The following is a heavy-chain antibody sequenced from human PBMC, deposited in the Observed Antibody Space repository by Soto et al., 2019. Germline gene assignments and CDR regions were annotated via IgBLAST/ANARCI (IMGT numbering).Heavy chain of an antibody. CDR1: GFTFSGFD. CDR2: IGTAGDT. CDR3: AKSQEIGTHFFDS. J-gene: IGHJ4*02. Sequence: GGSLRLSCEASGFTFSGFDMHWVRQPTGKGLEWVSSIGTAGDTYYAVSVKGRFTISRDNAKNSLSLHMNCLRAAHIALYFCAKSQEIGTHFFDSWGQGTQVTVSS. D-gene: IGHD6-13*01. V-gene: IGHV3-13*01.